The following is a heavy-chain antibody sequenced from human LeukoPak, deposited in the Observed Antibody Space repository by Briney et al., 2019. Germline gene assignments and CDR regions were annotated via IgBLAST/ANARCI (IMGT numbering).Heavy chain of an antibody. CDR1: GGSISSGGYY. CDR3: ASGRPYEPFDY. J-gene: IGHJ4*02. D-gene: IGHD3-3*01. Sequence: PSETLSLTCTVYGGSISSGGYYWSWIRQHPGKGLEWIGYIYYSGSTYYNPSLKSRVTISVDTSKNQFSRKLSSVTAADTAVYYCASGRPYEPFDYWGQGTLVTVSS. V-gene: IGHV4-31*03. CDR2: IYYSGST.